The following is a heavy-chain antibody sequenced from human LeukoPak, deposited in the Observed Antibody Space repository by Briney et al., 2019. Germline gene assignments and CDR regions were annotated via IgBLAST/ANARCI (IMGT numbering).Heavy chain of an antibody. CDR3: AREVGYCSGGSCHYGMDV. J-gene: IGHJ6*02. CDR2: MNPNSGNT. D-gene: IGHD2-15*01. Sequence: ASVKVSCKASGYTLTSYDINWVRQATGQGLEWMGWMNPNSGNTGYAQKFQGRVTMTRNTSISTAYMELSSLRSEDTAVYYCAREVGYCSGGSCHYGMDVWGQGTTVTVSS. V-gene: IGHV1-8*01. CDR1: GYTLTSYD.